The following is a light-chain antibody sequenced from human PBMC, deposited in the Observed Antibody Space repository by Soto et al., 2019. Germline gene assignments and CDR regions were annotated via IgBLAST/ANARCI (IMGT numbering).Light chain of an antibody. CDR2: ASS. V-gene: IGKV1-39*01. J-gene: IGKJ3*01. CDR3: QQDNMTPFT. Sequence: DIQMTQSPSSLSASVGDRVTITCRTSQTVSNNLNLYPRKPGKAPSLLIYASSTLQSGVPSRFIGSGSETEFTLTISSLQPEDFATYYCQQDNMTPFTFGPGTKVDI. CDR1: QTVSNN.